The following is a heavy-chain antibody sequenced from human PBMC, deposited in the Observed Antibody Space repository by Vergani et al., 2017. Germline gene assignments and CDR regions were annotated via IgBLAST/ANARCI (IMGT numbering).Heavy chain of an antibody. CDR2: IIPIFGTA. CDR1: GGTFSSYA. D-gene: IGHD5-18*01. J-gene: IGHJ6*02. CDR3: ARGLGPDYGYNYYYYYGMDV. Sequence: QVQLVQSGAEVKKPGSSVKVSCKASGGTFSSYAISWVRQAPGQGLEWMGGIIPIFGTANYAQKFQGRVTITADKSTSTAYMELSSLRSEDTAVYYCARGLGPDYGYNYYYYYGMDVWGQGTTVTVSS. V-gene: IGHV1-69*06.